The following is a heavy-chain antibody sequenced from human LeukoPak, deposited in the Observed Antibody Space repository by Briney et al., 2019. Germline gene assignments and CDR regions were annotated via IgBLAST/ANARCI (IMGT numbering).Heavy chain of an antibody. D-gene: IGHD2-15*01. J-gene: IGHJ4*02. CDR3: ARPYCSGGSCHDYFDY. V-gene: IGHV1-2*02. CDR1: GYTFTGYY. Sequence: ASVNVSCKASGYTFTGYYMHWVRQAPGQGLEWMGWTNPHTGGTNYAQKFQGRVTMTRATSISKAYMELSGLTSDVTAVYYCARPYCSGGSCHDYFDYWGQGTLVTVSS. CDR2: TNPHTGGT.